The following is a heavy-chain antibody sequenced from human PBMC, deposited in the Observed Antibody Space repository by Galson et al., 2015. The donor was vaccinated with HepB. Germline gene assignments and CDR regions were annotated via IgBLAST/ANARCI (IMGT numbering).Heavy chain of an antibody. V-gene: IGHV3-23*01. J-gene: IGHJ4*02. CDR2: ISGSGGST. CDR1: GFTFRSYA. Sequence: SLRLSCAASGFTFRSYAMSWVRQAPGKGLEWVSAISGSGGSTYYADSVKGRFTISRDNSKNSLYLQMNSLRTEDTAFYYCAKESCSSSDCSGGFDYWGQGILVTVSS. CDR3: AKESCSSSDCSGGFDY. D-gene: IGHD2-2*01.